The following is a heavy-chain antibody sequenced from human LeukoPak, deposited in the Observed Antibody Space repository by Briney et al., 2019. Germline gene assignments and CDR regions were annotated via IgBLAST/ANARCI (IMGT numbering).Heavy chain of an antibody. J-gene: IGHJ3*02. D-gene: IGHD3-22*01. CDR3: AKAPYYDTPAFDI. V-gene: IGHV3-30*18. CDR1: GFTFSSYG. CDR2: ISYDGSNK. Sequence: PGGSLRLSCAASGFTFSSYGMHRVRQAPGKGLEWVAVISYDGSNKYYADSVKGRFTISRDNSKNTLYLQMNSLRAEDTAVYYCAKAPYYDTPAFDIWGQGTMVTVSS.